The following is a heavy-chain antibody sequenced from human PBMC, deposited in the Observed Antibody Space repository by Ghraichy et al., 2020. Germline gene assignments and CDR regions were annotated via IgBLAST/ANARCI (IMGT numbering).Heavy chain of an antibody. CDR1: GFTFSSYS. CDR2: ISSSSRYI. Sequence: GGSLRLSCAASGFTFSSYSMNWVRQAPGKGLEWVSSISSSSRYIYYADSVKGRFTISRDNAKNSLYLQMNSLRAEDTAVYYCARDTHRDSSSCDYWGQGTLVTVSS. D-gene: IGHD6-6*01. J-gene: IGHJ4*02. CDR3: ARDTHRDSSSCDY. V-gene: IGHV3-21*01.